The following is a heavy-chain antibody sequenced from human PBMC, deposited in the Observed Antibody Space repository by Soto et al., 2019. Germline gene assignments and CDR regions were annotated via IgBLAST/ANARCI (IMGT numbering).Heavy chain of an antibody. CDR2: IGTAGDT. D-gene: IGHD6-13*01. J-gene: IGHJ6*02. V-gene: IGHV3-13*01. Sequence: PVGSLRLSCAASGFSFRSYAMPWVRQATGKGLEWVSAIGTAGDTYYPGSVKGRFTISRENAKNSLYLQMNSLRAGDTAVYYCARGGSSWYYYYGMDVWGQGTTVTVSS. CDR3: ARGGSSWYYYYGMDV. CDR1: GFSFRSYA.